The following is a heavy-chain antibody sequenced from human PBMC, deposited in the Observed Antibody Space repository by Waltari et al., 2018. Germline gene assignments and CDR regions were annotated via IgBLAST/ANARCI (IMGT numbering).Heavy chain of an antibody. Sequence: QVQLVQSGAEVKKPGSSVKVSCKASGGTFRSYAISWVRQAPGQGLEWMGGISPIVGTANNAQQFQARCTFTADQSRSTAYMELSSLRSEDTAVYYCARGEIAAAGTFDYWGQGALVTVSS. CDR1: GGTFRSYA. J-gene: IGHJ4*02. V-gene: IGHV1-69*01. CDR2: ISPIVGTA. D-gene: IGHD6-13*01. CDR3: ARGEIAAAGTFDY.